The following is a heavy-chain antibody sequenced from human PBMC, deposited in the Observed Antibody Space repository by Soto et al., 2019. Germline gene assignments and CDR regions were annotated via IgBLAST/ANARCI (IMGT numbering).Heavy chain of an antibody. J-gene: IGHJ5*02. D-gene: IGHD6-13*01. CDR1: CGSISSYY. Sequence: SETLSLTCTVSCGSISSYYWSWIRQPPGKGLEWIGYIYYSGSTNYNPSLKSRVTISVDTSKNQFSLKLSSVTAADTAVYYCARGAPIAAALYNWFDPWGQGTLVTVSS. CDR3: ARGAPIAAALYNWFDP. CDR2: IYYSGST. V-gene: IGHV4-59*01.